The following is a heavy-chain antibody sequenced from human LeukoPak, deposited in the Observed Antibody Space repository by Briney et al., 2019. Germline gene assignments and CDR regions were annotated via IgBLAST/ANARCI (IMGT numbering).Heavy chain of an antibody. D-gene: IGHD3-3*01. CDR3: ARGGSTYYDFWSGPLDY. CDR2: IYYSGSP. Sequence: SETLSLTCTVSGGSISSYYWSWIRQPPGKGLEWIGYIYYSGSPNHNPSLRSRVTISLDTSKNQFSPKLSSVTAADTAVYYCARGGSTYYDFWSGPLDYWGQGTLVTVSS. CDR1: GGSISSYY. V-gene: IGHV4-59*01. J-gene: IGHJ4*02.